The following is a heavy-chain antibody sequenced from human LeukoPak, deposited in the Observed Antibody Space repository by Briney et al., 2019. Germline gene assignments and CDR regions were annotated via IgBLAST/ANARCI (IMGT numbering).Heavy chain of an antibody. CDR3: AREIYDILTGYSGNWFDP. CDR2: IYYSGST. V-gene: IGHV4-59*01. J-gene: IGHJ5*02. D-gene: IGHD3-9*01. Sequence: PSETLSLTCSVSGGSISSYYWSWIRQPPGKGLEWIGYIYYSGSTNYNPSLKSRVTISVDTSKNQFSLKLSSVAAADTAVYYCAREIYDILTGYSGNWFDPWGQGTLVTVSS. CDR1: GGSISSYY.